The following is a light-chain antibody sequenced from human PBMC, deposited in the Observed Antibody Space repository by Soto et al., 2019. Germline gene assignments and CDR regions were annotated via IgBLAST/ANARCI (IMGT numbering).Light chain of an antibody. CDR2: GAS. CDR1: QNISSSY. CDR3: PQYVISPLT. V-gene: IGKV3-20*01. J-gene: IGKJ4*01. Sequence: EILLTQSPGTLSLSPGERATLSCRASQNISSSYLAWYQQKPGQAPRLLIYGASSRATGIPDRFSGSGSGTDFTLAISRMEPEDFAMYYCPQYVISPLTFGGGTKVEIK.